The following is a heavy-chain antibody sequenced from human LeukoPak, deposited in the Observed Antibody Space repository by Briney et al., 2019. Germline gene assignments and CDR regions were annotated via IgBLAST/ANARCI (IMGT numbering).Heavy chain of an antibody. CDR2: ISWNSGSI. D-gene: IGHD3-22*01. CDR3: AKSLYDSSGLIDY. V-gene: IGHV3-9*01. CDR1: GFTFDDYA. J-gene: IGHJ4*02. Sequence: GGSLRLSCAASGFTFDDYAMHWVRQAPGKGLEWVSGISWNSGSIGYADSVKGRFTISRDNAKNSLYLQMNSLRAEDTALYYCAKSLYDSSGLIDYWGQGTLATVSS.